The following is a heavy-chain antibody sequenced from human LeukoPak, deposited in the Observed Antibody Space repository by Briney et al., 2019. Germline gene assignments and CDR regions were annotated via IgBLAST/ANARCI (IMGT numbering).Heavy chain of an antibody. D-gene: IGHD2-2*01. V-gene: IGHV3-43*02. CDR1: GFTFNYYS. CDR2: ISGDGGTT. J-gene: IGHJ5*02. CDR3: ARDSSIQSLDP. Sequence: GGSLRLSCAASGFTFNYYSMHWVRQAPGKGLEWVPLISGDGGTTSYADSVKGRFTISRDNAKNSLYLQMNSLRAEDTAVYYCARDSSIQSLDPWGQGTPVTVSS.